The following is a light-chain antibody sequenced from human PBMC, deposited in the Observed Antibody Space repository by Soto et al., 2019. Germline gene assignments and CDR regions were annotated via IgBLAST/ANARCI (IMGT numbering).Light chain of an antibody. CDR1: QSVVSTF. CDR2: DAS. Sequence: EIVLTQSPGTLSLSPGEIATLSFSASQSVVSTFLAWYQQKPGQAPRLLIYDASSRATGIPDRFSGGGSGTDFTLTISRLEPEDFAVYYCQQYGNSPRTFGQGTKVDIK. CDR3: QQYGNSPRT. J-gene: IGKJ1*01. V-gene: IGKV3-20*01.